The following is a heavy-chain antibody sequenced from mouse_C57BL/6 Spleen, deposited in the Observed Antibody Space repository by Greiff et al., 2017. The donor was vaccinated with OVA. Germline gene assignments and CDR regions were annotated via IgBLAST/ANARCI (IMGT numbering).Heavy chain of an antibody. CDR1: GYTFTDYH. CDR2: IKPNNGGN. CDR3: ARRYTHYFDY. D-gene: IGHD1-3*01. Sequence: VQLQQSGPELVKPGASVKMSCTASGYTFTDYHMHWVKQSHGKSLAWIGDIKPNNGGNSYNQKFKGKATLTVNKSFSTDLMELRSLTSEDSAVYYCARRYTHYFDYWGQGTTLTVS. J-gene: IGHJ2*01. V-gene: IGHV1-22*01.